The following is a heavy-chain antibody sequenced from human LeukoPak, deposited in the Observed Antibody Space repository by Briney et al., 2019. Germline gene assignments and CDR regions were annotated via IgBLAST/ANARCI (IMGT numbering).Heavy chain of an antibody. CDR2: VGTDSDT. CDR1: GFTFRTSA. D-gene: IGHD6-13*01. CDR3: AKKTPGIHPFDS. Sequence: HPGGSLRLSCAASGFTFRTSAFSWVRQSPGRGLEWVSTVGTDSDTYYADSVKGRFTISRDNSKNTVYLQMTGLRADDTAVYYCAKKTPGIHPFDSWGQGTLVTVSS. J-gene: IGHJ4*02. V-gene: IGHV3-23*01.